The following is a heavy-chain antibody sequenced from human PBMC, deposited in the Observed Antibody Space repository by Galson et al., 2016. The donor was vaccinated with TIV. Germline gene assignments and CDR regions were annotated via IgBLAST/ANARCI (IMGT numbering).Heavy chain of an antibody. CDR2: IIPIFDTT. Sequence: SVKVSCKASGATCSRYAFNWVRQAPGQGLEWMGRIIPIFDTTNYAQNFQGRVTIIADKSTNTVYMEVSRLRSDDTAVYYCARDSVSFGSGSYYPSSFDYWGQGTLVTVSS. CDR3: ARDSVSFGSGSYYPSSFDY. V-gene: IGHV1-69*06. D-gene: IGHD3-10*01. J-gene: IGHJ4*02. CDR1: GATCSRYA.